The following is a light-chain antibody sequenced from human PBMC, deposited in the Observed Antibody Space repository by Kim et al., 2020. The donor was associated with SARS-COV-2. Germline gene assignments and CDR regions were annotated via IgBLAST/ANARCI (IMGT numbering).Light chain of an antibody. Sequence: EIVLTQSPATLSLSPGETATLSCRASHSVISYLAWYQQKPGQPPRLLLHDASSRATGIPARFSVSGSGTDFTLTISSLEPEDSAVYYCQQRTDLIRFGEGTRLGIK. V-gene: IGKV3-11*01. J-gene: IGKJ5*01. CDR1: HSVISY. CDR2: DAS. CDR3: QQRTDLIR.